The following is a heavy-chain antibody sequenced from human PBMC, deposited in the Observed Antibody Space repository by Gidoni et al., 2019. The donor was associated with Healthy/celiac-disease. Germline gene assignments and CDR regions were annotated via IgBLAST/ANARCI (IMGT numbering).Heavy chain of an antibody. D-gene: IGHD5-12*01. V-gene: IGHV4-39*01. J-gene: IGHJ4*02. CDR3: ARQDGYNPNYFDY. CDR2: IYYSGST. Sequence: IRQPPGKGLEWIGSIYYSGSTYYNPSLKSRVTIAVDTSKNQFSLKLSSVTAADTAVYYCARQDGYNPNYFDYWGQGTLVTVSS.